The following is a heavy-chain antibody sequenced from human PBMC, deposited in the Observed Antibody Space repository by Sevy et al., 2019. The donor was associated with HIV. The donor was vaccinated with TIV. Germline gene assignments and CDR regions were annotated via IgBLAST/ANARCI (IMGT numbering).Heavy chain of an antibody. D-gene: IGHD2-2*01. J-gene: IGHJ4*01. CDR1: GFTFSTYT. Sequence: GGSLRLSCAVSGFTFSTYTMNWVRQAPGKGLEWVSSISGFSSYIYYADSVKGRFTISRDNAKNSLYLQMNSLRAEDTAVYYCARDGGCTSTSCLLHFDYWGQGTLVTVSS. V-gene: IGHV3-21*01. CDR3: ARDGGCTSTSCLLHFDY. CDR2: ISGFSSYI.